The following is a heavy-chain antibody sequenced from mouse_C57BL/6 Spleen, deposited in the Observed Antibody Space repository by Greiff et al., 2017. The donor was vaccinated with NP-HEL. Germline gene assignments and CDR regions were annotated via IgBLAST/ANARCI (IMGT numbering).Heavy chain of an antibody. CDR3: ARKGDDYDFDY. CDR1: GYTFTNYW. J-gene: IGHJ2*01. D-gene: IGHD2-4*01. CDR2: IYPGGGYT. V-gene: IGHV1-63*01. Sequence: VMLVESGAELVRPGTSVKMSCKASGYTFTNYWIGWAKQRPGHGLEWIGDIYPGGGYTNYNEKFKGKATLTADKSSSTAYMQFSSLTSEDSAIYYCARKGDDYDFDYWGQGTTLTVSS.